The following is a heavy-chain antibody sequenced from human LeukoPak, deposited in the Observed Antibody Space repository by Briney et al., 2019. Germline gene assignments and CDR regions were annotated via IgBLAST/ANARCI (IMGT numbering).Heavy chain of an antibody. Sequence: GGSLRLSCAASGFTFSGYAMTWVRQAPGKGLEWVSAISGRGGSTYYADSVKGRFTISRDNSKNTLYPQMNSLRAEDTAVYYCAKAPPDSYYYYYGMDVWGQGTTVTVSS. CDR1: GFTFSGYA. CDR3: AKAPPDSYYYYYGMDV. J-gene: IGHJ6*02. V-gene: IGHV3-23*01. D-gene: IGHD5-18*01. CDR2: ISGRGGST.